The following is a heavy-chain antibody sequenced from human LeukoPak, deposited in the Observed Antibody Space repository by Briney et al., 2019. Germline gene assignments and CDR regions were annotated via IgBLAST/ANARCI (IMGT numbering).Heavy chain of an antibody. V-gene: IGHV3-23*01. CDR3: AKGGYDILTGYHLGNYYYYYYMDV. CDR1: GFTFSSYG. J-gene: IGHJ6*03. CDR2: ISGSGDST. D-gene: IGHD3-9*01. Sequence: GGSLRLSCAASGFTFSSYGMSWVRQAPGKGLEWVSAISGSGDSTYYADSVKGRFTISRDNSKNTLYLQMNSLRAEDTAVYYCAKGGYDILTGYHLGNYYYYYYMDVWGKGTTVTISS.